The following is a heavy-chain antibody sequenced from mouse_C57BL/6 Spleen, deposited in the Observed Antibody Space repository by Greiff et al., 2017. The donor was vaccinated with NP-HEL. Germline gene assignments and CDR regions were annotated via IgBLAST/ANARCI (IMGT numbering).Heavy chain of an antibody. Sequence: EVHLVESEGGLVQPGSSMKLSCTASGFTFSDYYMAWVRQVPEKGLEWVANINYDGSSTYYLDSLRSRFIISRDNAKNILYLQMSSLKSEDTATYYCARVRLGYFYFDYWGQGTTLTVSS. CDR2: INYDGSST. CDR3: ARVRLGYFYFDY. CDR1: GFTFSDYY. V-gene: IGHV5-16*01. D-gene: IGHD2-3*01. J-gene: IGHJ2*01.